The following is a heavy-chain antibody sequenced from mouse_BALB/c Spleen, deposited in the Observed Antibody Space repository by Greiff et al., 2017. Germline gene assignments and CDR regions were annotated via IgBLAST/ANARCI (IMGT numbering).Heavy chain of an antibody. CDR1: GYTFTSYW. Sequence: QVQLQQPGAELVKPGASVKLSCKASGYTFTSYWMHWVKQRPGQGLEWIGEINPSNGRTNYNEKFKSKATLTVDKSSSTAYMQLSSLTSEDSAVYYCARGGYGPFAYWGQGTLVTVSA. D-gene: IGHD2-2*01. CDR3: ARGGYGPFAY. J-gene: IGHJ3*01. CDR2: INPSNGRT. V-gene: IGHV1S81*02.